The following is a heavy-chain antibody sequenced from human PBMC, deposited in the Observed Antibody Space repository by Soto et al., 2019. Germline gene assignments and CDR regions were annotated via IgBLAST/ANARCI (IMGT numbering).Heavy chain of an antibody. CDR2: ITSNGGST. CDR3: ARGGERASTNFYS. CDR1: GFTFSSYA. V-gene: IGHV3-64*01. J-gene: IGHJ4*02. Sequence: GGSLRLSCAASGFTFSSYAMHWVRQAPGKGLEHVSSITSNGGSTYYAKSVKGRFTISRDNSKNTLYLQMGSLRADDMAVYHCARGGERASTNFYSWGQEVVLTISS. D-gene: IGHD4-17*01.